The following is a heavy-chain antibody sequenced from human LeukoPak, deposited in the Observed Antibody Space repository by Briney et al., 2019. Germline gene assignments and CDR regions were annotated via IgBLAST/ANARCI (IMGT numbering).Heavy chain of an antibody. D-gene: IGHD1-20*01. CDR1: GFTFSTYA. Sequence: GGSLRLSCAASGFTFSTYAMTWVRQAPGKGLECVSVISRSGSSTHYADSVKGRFTISRDNAKNTLYLQMNSLRAEDTAVYYCLRDLNWSLDQWGQGTLVTVSS. J-gene: IGHJ4*02. V-gene: IGHV3-23*01. CDR2: ISRSGSST. CDR3: LRDLNWSLDQ.